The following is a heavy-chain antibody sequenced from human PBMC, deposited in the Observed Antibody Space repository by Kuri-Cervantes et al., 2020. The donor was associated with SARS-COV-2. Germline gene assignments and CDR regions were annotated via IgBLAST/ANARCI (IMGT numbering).Heavy chain of an antibody. CDR1: GGSISGYF. Sequence: SETLSLTCTVSGGSISGYFWTWNRQSPGKGLEWIGYIYYGGNTNYNPFLESRVTISLDMSKNHFSLRLSSMTAADTAVYYCARLRYSNGWYYDYWGQGTLVTVSS. J-gene: IGHJ4*02. CDR2: IYYGGNT. D-gene: IGHD6-19*01. V-gene: IGHV4-59*08. CDR3: ARLRYSNGWYYDY.